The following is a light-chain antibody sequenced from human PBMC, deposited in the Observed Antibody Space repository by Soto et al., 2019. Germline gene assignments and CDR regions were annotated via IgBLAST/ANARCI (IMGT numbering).Light chain of an antibody. J-gene: IGKJ4*01. CDR1: QALSNN. Sequence: DIRLPQSPSALSAPVGDTATITGGAGQALSNNLAWYQQKPGKAPDLLIYSASILQSGVPSRFSGSGSETEFSLTIRALQPEDFATYYCQQLSRYPLTFGGGTKVDIK. CDR3: QQLSRYPLT. CDR2: SAS. V-gene: IGKV1-9*01.